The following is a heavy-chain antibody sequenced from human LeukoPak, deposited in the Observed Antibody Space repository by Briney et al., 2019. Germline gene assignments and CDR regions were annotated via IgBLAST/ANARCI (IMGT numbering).Heavy chain of an antibody. CDR1: GFTFSSHW. J-gene: IGHJ4*02. D-gene: IGHD4-17*01. V-gene: IGHV3-7*03. Sequence: PGGSLRLSCAASGFTFSSHWMSWVRQAPGKGLEWVANIKKDGSEKYYVDAVKGRFTISRDNAKSSLYLQVNSLRAEDTALYYCARSGDYGESFDSWGQGTLVTVSS. CDR3: ARSGDYGESFDS. CDR2: IKKDGSEK.